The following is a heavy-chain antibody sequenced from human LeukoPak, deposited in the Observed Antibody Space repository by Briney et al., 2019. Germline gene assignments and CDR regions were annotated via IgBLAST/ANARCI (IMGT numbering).Heavy chain of an antibody. Sequence: GASVKVSCKASGYTFSGYYIHWVRQAPGQGLGWLGWINPNSGGTNYAQKFQGRVTMTRDTSISTAYMELSRLRSDDTAVYYCASGGAAYCSSASCYHMEYFDYWGQGTLVTVSS. J-gene: IGHJ4*02. CDR1: GYTFSGYY. CDR3: ASGGAAYCSSASCYHMEYFDY. V-gene: IGHV1-2*02. D-gene: IGHD2-2*01. CDR2: INPNSGGT.